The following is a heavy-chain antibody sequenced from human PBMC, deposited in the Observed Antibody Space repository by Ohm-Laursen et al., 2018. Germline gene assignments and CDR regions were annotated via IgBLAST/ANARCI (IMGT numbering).Heavy chain of an antibody. V-gene: IGHV3-23*01. CDR3: AKATPYNNYESRYFDF. D-gene: IGHD4-11*01. J-gene: IGHJ4*02. CDR2: ISGSGGST. Sequence: SLRLSCAASGFTFTNYAMNWVRQAPGKGLEWVSAISGSGGSTYYADSVKGRFTISKDNSKNTLYLQMDSLRAEDTAVYYCAKATPYNNYESRYFDFWGQGTLVTVSS. CDR1: GFTFTNYA.